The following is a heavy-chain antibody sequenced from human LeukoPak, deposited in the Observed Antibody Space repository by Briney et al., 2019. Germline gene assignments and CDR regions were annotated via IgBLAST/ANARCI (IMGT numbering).Heavy chain of an antibody. CDR2: IYHSGNT. V-gene: IGHV4-38-2*02. CDR3: ARNDILGVLPEF. CDR1: SYSISSGYY. Sequence: SETLSLTCTVSSYSISSGYYWGWIRQPPGKGLEWIGSIYHSGNTYYNPSLKSRVTISIDTSKKQFSLKLNSVTAADTAVYYCARNDILGVLPEFWGMGTLVSVTS. J-gene: IGHJ4*02.